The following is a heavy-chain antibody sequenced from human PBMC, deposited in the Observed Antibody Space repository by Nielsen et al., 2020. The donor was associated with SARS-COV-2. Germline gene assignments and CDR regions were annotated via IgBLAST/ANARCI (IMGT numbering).Heavy chain of an antibody. CDR2: IKQDGSEK. J-gene: IGHJ4*02. D-gene: IGHD6-13*01. CDR3: ARDRGIAAAGGY. V-gene: IGHV3-7*01. Sequence: GESLKISCAASGFTFSSCWMSWVRQAPGKGLEWVANIKQDGSEKYYVDSVKGRFTISRDNAKNSLYLQMNSLRAEDTAVYYCARDRGIAAAGGYWGQGTLVTVSS. CDR1: GFTFSSCW.